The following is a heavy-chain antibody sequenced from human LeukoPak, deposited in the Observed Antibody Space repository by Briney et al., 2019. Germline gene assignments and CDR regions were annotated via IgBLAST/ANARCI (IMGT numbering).Heavy chain of an antibody. J-gene: IGHJ4*02. D-gene: IGHD2-2*03. Sequence: GGSLRLSCAASGFTFSTYAMHWVRQAPGKGLEWVAFISYDGTNKYCADSVKGRFTISRDNSKNTLYLQMNSLRAEDTALYYCAKHGYCSGISCFFDFWGQGTLVTVPS. V-gene: IGHV3-30-3*02. CDR3: AKHGYCSGISCFFDF. CDR1: GFTFSTYA. CDR2: ISYDGTNK.